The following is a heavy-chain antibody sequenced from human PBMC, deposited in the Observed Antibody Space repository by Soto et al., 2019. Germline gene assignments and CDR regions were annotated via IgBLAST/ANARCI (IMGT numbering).Heavy chain of an antibody. D-gene: IGHD4-17*01. CDR2: ISYDGSNK. Sequence: PGGSLRLSCAASGFTFSSYAMHWVRQAPGKGLEWVAVISYDGSNKYYADSVKGRFTISRDNSKNTLYLQMNSLRAEDTAVYYCAKDPGRGDYRIHYFDYWGQGTLVTVSS. V-gene: IGHV3-30-3*01. J-gene: IGHJ4*02. CDR3: AKDPGRGDYRIHYFDY. CDR1: GFTFSSYA.